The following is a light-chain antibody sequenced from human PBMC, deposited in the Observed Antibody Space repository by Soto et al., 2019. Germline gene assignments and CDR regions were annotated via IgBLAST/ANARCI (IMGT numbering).Light chain of an antibody. CDR3: QQYGSSART. CDR1: QSVSSNL. CDR2: GAT. Sequence: LAQSPGSLGWSPGERAPRRGRASQSVSSNLLAWYQQKPGQAPRLLIYGATNRATGIPDRFSGSGSGTDFTLSISRLEPEDYAVNDCQQYGSSARTLGGGTKVDIK. J-gene: IGKJ4*02. V-gene: IGKV3-20*01.